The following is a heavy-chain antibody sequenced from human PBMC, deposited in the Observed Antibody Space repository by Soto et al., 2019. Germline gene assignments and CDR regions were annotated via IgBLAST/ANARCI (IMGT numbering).Heavy chain of an antibody. CDR1: GGTFSSYA. CDR2: IIPISDTT. CDR3: TRSQGSSTSLEIYYYYCYGMDV. V-gene: IGHV1-69*01. D-gene: IGHD2-2*01. J-gene: IGHJ6*02. Sequence: QVQLVQSGAEVKKPGSSVKVSCKASGGTFSSYAISWVRQAPGQGLEWMGGIIPISDTTNYAQKFQGRVTITADESTSTAYMERSSLRSEDTAVYYWTRSQGSSTSLEIYYYYCYGMDVWGQGTTVTVSS.